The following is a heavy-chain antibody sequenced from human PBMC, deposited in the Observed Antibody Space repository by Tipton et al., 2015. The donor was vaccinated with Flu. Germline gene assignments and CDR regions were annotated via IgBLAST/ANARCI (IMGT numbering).Heavy chain of an antibody. CDR1: GDTFSIYA. J-gene: IGHJ4*01. CDR2: IIPVLRTT. V-gene: IGHV1-69*01. CDR3: ARGNNRGWTWGLDH. D-gene: IGHD2/OR15-2a*01. Sequence: QVQLVQSGAEVKQPGSSVKVSCKASGDTFSIYAMNWVRQAPGQGPEWVGGIIPVLRTTNYALMFQNRVTITADPSTNTAYMELRSLRSEDTAVHYCARGNNRGWTWGLDHWGQGTLVTVSS.